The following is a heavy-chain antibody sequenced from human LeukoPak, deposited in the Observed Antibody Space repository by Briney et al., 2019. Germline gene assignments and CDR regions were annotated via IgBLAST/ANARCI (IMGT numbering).Heavy chain of an antibody. D-gene: IGHD1-26*01. Sequence: SESLSLTCTVSGGSISSITYYWGWLRHPPGKGLEGIRRIYYSSSTYYNPSLKSRVTISLDTSKNQFSLELSSVTAADTAVVYCARVSGGSYYYYYYYMDVWGKGTTVTVSS. CDR1: GGSISSITYY. CDR3: ARVSGGSYYYYYYYMDV. V-gene: IGHV4-39*07. CDR2: IYYSSST. J-gene: IGHJ6*03.